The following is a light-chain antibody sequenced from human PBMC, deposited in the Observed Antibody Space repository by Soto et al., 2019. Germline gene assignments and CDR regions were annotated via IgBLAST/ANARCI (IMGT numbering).Light chain of an antibody. V-gene: IGLV2-14*01. J-gene: IGLJ1*01. CDR3: SSYTRSSTLPSYV. CDR1: SSDVGGYNY. CDR2: DVS. Sequence: QCELTNAASGTGFHVQAIPISYTGTSSDVGGYNYVSWYQQHPGKAPKLMIYDVSNRPSGVSNRFSGSKSGNTASLTISGLQAEDEADYYCSSYTRSSTLPSYVFGTRTKVTVI.